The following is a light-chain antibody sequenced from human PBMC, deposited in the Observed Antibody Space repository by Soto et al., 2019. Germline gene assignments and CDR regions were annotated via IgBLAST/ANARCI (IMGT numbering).Light chain of an antibody. CDR3: SSYAGIDSFV. V-gene: IGLV2-8*01. CDR1: SSDVGANNDY. Sequence: QSALAQPPSASVSPVQSVTISCTGTSSDVGANNDYVSWYQQHPGKVPKLMIYEVSKRPPGAPDRFSGSKSGNTASLTVSGLQADDEADYYCSSYAGIDSFVFGTGTKVTVL. CDR2: EVS. J-gene: IGLJ1*01.